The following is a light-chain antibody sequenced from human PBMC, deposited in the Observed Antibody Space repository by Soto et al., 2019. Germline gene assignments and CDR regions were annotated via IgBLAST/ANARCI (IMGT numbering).Light chain of an antibody. CDR1: QSISSW. Sequence: DIQMTQSPSTLSASVGDRVTITCRASQSISSWLAWYQQKPGKAPKLMIYKASRVESGVPSRFSGSGSGTEVTLTISSLQPDDFATYYCQQYKSYPRKFGQGTKVEIK. CDR3: QQYKSYPRK. V-gene: IGKV1-5*03. CDR2: KAS. J-gene: IGKJ1*01.